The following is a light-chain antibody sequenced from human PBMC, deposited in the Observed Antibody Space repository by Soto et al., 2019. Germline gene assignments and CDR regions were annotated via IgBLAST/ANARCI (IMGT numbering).Light chain of an antibody. CDR2: GAS. Sequence: EIVMTQSPATLSVSPGERATLSCRASQSVSSNLAWYQQKPGQAPRLLIYGASTRASGLPARFSGSGSGTEFTLTISRLQSEDFAVYYCQQYNNWGTFGQGTKVEIK. V-gene: IGKV3-15*01. J-gene: IGKJ1*01. CDR3: QQYNNWGT. CDR1: QSVSSN.